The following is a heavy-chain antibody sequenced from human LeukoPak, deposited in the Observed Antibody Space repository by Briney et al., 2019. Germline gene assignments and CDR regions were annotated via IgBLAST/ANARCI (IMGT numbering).Heavy chain of an antibody. Sequence: GGSLRLSCAASGFTFSSYAMSWVRQAPGKGLEWVSAISGSGGSTYYADSVKGRFTISRDNSKNTLYLQMNSLRAEDTAVYYCANLGPIGASSSPHLGLDYWGQGTLVTVSS. J-gene: IGHJ4*02. CDR3: ANLGPIGASSSPHLGLDY. D-gene: IGHD2-2*01. CDR2: ISGSGGST. CDR1: GFTFSSYA. V-gene: IGHV3-23*01.